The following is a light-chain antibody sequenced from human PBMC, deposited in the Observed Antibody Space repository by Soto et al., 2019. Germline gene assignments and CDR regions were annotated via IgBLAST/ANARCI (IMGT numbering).Light chain of an antibody. V-gene: IGKV3-15*01. CDR2: AAS. CDR1: QSVGSR. J-gene: IGKJ2*01. CDR3: QHYHNWTLYT. Sequence: EIVMTQSPGTLSVSPGDSATLSCRASQSVGSRLAWYQQKPGQAPRLLIYAASTRATCIPARFSAFGSGTEFKFTNSDLQSEDFAFYYCQHYHNWTLYTFGQGTKLDIK.